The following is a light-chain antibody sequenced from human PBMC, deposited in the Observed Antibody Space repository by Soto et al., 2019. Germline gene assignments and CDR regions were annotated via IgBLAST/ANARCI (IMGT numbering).Light chain of an antibody. J-gene: IGKJ4*01. CDR2: AAS. CDR1: QGSSNY. CDR3: QKYNSAPPT. V-gene: IGKV1-27*01. Sequence: DIPMTQSPSSLSASVGDRATITCRASQGSSNYLAWYQQKPGKVPKHLIYAASTLQSGVPSRFSGSGSGTDFTLTISSLQPDDVATYYCQKYNSAPPTFGGGTKVEIK.